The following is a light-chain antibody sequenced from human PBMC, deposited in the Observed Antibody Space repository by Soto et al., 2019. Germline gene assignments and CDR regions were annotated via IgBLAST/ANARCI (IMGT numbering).Light chain of an antibody. CDR3: QQADNFPRA. V-gene: IGKV1-12*01. Sequence: DTQLTQSPSSVSASVGDRVTLTCRASQDISSWLAWYQQKPGEAPKLLIYAASNLQSGVPSRFSGSGSGTDFTLTISNLQPEDFATYYCQQADNFPRAFGGGTKVEI. CDR1: QDISSW. CDR2: AAS. J-gene: IGKJ4*01.